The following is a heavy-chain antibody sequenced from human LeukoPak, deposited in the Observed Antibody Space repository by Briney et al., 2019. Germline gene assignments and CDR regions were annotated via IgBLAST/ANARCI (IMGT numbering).Heavy chain of an antibody. D-gene: IGHD2-15*01. CDR1: GFMFNGYS. CDR2: ISGGSDYI. CDR3: IKDIRPGGMDV. J-gene: IGHJ6*02. Sequence: GGSLRLSCAASGFMFNGYSMTWVRQAPGKGLEWVSYISGGSDYIYYTDSVKGRFTISRDNAKKSLYLQLNSLRAEDTAIYYCIKDIRPGGMDVWGQGITVTVSS. V-gene: IGHV3-21*04.